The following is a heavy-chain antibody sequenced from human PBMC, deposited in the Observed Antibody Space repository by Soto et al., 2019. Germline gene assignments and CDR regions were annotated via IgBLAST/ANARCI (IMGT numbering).Heavy chain of an antibody. J-gene: IGHJ5*02. CDR1: GFTFSSYG. Sequence: QVQLVESGGGVVQPGRSLRLSCAASGFTFSSYGMHWVRQAPGKGLEWVAVISYDGSNKYYADSVKGRFTISRDNSKNTMYLQMNSLRAEDTAVYYCAKDRDSSGWHTNWFDPWGQGTLVTVSS. V-gene: IGHV3-30*18. CDR3: AKDRDSSGWHTNWFDP. D-gene: IGHD6-19*01. CDR2: ISYDGSNK.